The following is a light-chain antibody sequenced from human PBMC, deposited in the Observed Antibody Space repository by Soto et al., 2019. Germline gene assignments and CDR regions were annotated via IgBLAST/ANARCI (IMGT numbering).Light chain of an antibody. J-gene: IGKJ5*01. CDR1: QSVLYTSNNRNY. V-gene: IGKV4-1*01. Sequence: DIVMTQSPDSLAVSLGERATINWKSSQSVLYTSNNRNYLAWYQQNPGQPPKLLIYWASTRDSGVPDRFSGSGSGTDFNLTISSLQAEDVAVYYCQQYYGNLITFGQGTRLEI. CDR2: WAS. CDR3: QQYYGNLIT.